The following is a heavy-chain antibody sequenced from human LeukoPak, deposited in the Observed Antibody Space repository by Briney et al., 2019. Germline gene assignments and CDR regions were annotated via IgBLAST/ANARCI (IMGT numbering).Heavy chain of an antibody. CDR2: ISSSSSYI. V-gene: IGHV3-21*01. D-gene: IGHD3-10*01. J-gene: IGHJ4*02. CDR1: GFTFSSYS. Sequence: VGSLRLSCAASGFTFSSYSMNWVRQAPGKGLECVSSISSSSSYIYYADSVKGRFTISRDNAKNSLYLHMNSLRAEDTAVYYCARVTSSGLDWGQGTLVTVSS. CDR3: ARVTSSGLD.